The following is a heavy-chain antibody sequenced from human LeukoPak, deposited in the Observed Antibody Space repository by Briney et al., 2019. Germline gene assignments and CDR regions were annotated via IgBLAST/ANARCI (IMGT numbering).Heavy chain of an antibody. V-gene: IGHV3-23*01. J-gene: IGHJ3*02. CDR3: ARKTQTFAPSGSVVLAFDI. D-gene: IGHD3-10*01. CDR1: GFTFSSYA. Sequence: GGSLRLSCAASGFTFSSYAMSWVRQAPGKGLEWVSAITGSGGSTYYADSVKGRFTLSRDNSKNTLYLQMNSLRAEDTALYYCARKTQTFAPSGSVVLAFDIWGQGTMVTVSS. CDR2: ITGSGGST.